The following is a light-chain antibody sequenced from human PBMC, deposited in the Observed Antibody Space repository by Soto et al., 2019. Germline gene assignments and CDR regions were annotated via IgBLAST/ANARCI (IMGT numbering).Light chain of an antibody. CDR2: DAS. Sequence: DIQMTQSPSSLSASVGDRVTITCQASQDIAQYLNWYQQKPGNAPKLLIYDASELHAGVPSRFSGSGSGTDFTFTISSVKPEDFEAYYCQQYYDLLSFSGGTKVEIK. V-gene: IGKV1-33*01. J-gene: IGKJ4*01. CDR3: QQYYDLLS. CDR1: QDIAQY.